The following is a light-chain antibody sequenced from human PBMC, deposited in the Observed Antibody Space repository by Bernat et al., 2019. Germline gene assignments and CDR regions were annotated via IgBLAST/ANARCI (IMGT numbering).Light chain of an antibody. CDR2: GAS. V-gene: IGKV3-20*01. CDR3: QAYGNSPIS. Sequence: EIVLTQSPGILSLSPGEKGTLSCRASQSVSGSHLAWYQQKPGQAPTLLIYGASYRASGIPARFSGSGSGTDFTLAISRLEPEDFAVYYCQAYGNSPISFGQGTRLEI. J-gene: IGKJ5*01. CDR1: QSVSGSH.